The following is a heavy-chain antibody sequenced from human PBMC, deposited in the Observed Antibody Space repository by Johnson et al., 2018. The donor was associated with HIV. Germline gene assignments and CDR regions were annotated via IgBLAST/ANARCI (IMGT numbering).Heavy chain of an antibody. CDR2: ISWNSGSI. CDR3: AKGRDSSGFGAFDI. J-gene: IGHJ3*02. V-gene: IGHV3-20*04. D-gene: IGHD3-22*01. Sequence: VQLVESGGGLVQPGGSLRVSCAASGFIFDDYGMSWVRQVPGKGLEWVSGISWNSGSIGYADSVKGRFTISRDNSKNTLYLQMNSLRAEDTAVYYCAKGRDSSGFGAFDIWGQGTMVTVSS. CDR1: GFIFDDYG.